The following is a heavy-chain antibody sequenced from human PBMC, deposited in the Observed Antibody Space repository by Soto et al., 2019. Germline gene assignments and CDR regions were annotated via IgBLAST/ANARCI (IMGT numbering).Heavy chain of an antibody. V-gene: IGHV3-30*18. D-gene: IGHD3-10*01. CDR2: ISYDGSNK. CDR3: AKGPWFGELLVLFDY. J-gene: IGHJ4*02. CDR1: GFTFSSYG. Sequence: QVQLVESGGGVVQPGRSLRLSCAASGFTFSSYGMHWVRQAPGKGLEWVAVISYDGSNKYYADSVKGRFTISRDNSKNTLYLQMYSLRAEDTAVYYCAKGPWFGELLVLFDYWGQGTLVTVSS.